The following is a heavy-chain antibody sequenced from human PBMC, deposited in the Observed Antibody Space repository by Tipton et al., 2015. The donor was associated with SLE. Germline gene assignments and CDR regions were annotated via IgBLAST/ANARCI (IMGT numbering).Heavy chain of an antibody. CDR3: ASEGAPGSNWFDP. J-gene: IGHJ5*02. CDR2: ISTSGST. V-gene: IGHV4-4*07. Sequence: TLSLTCTVSGGSISSYYWSWIRQPAGGGLEWIGHISTSGSTNCNPSLKSRVTISLDTSRNQFSLNLSSVAAADTAVYYCASEGAPGSNWFDPWGQGTLVTVSS. D-gene: IGHD1-26*01. CDR1: GGSISSYY.